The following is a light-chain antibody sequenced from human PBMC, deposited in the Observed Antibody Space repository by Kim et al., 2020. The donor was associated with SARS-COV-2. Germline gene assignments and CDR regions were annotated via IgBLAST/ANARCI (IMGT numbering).Light chain of an antibody. CDR1: KLGNKY. CDR2: QDS. Sequence: VSPRQTASLTCSGDKLGNKYACWYQQKPGQSPVLVIYQDSKRPSGIPERFSGSISGNTATLTISGTQAMDEADYYCQAWDSSTAVFGGGTKLTVL. V-gene: IGLV3-1*01. J-gene: IGLJ3*02. CDR3: QAWDSSTAV.